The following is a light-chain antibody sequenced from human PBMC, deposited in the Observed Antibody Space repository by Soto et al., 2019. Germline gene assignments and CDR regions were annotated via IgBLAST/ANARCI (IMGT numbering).Light chain of an antibody. V-gene: IGKV1-5*03. CDR2: KAS. CDR1: QTISSW. CDR3: QHYNTYWWT. Sequence: DIQMTQSPSTLSGSVGDRVTITCRASQTISSWLAWYQQKPGKAPKLLIYKASTLKSGVPSRFSGSGSGTEFTLTISSLQPDDFATYYCQHYNTYWWTFGQGTKVDI. J-gene: IGKJ1*01.